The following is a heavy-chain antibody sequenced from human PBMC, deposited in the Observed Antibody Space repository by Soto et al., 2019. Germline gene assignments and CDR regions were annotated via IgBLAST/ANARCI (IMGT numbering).Heavy chain of an antibody. Sequence: QSQTLSLTCAISGDSVSSNSAAWNWIRQSPSRGLEWLGRTYYRSKWYNDYAVSVKSRITINPDTSKNQFSLQLNSVTPEDTAVYYCARDFGVVVVAATPVRHYYMDVWGKGTTVTVSS. CDR2: TYYRSKWYN. D-gene: IGHD2-15*01. CDR3: ARDFGVVVVAATPVRHYYMDV. J-gene: IGHJ6*03. V-gene: IGHV6-1*01. CDR1: GDSVSSNSAA.